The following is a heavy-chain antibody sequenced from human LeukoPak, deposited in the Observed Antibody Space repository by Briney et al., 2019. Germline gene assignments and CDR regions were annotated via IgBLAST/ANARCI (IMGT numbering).Heavy chain of an antibody. D-gene: IGHD1-26*01. CDR3: ARPLVVGATNVDF. CDR1: GFTFSSYW. Sequence: PGGSLRLSCAASGFTFSSYWMSWVRQAPGKGLEWVANIKQDGSEKNYVDSVKGRFTGSRDNAKNSLYLQMNSLRAEDTAVYYCARPLVVGATNVDFWGQGTLVTVSS. CDR2: IKQDGSEK. J-gene: IGHJ4*02. V-gene: IGHV3-7*03.